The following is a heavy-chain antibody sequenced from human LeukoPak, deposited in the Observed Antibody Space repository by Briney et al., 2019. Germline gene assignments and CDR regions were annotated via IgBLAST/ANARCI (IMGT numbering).Heavy chain of an antibody. CDR2: IYSGGST. V-gene: IGHV3-53*01. J-gene: IGHJ6*02. CDR3: ARDRIAVAGTGAYYYYGMDV. D-gene: IGHD6-19*01. Sequence: GGSLRLSCAASGFTVSSNYMSWVRQAPGKGLEWVSVIYSGGSTYYADSVKGRFTISRDNSKNTLYLQMNSLRAEDTAVYYCARDRIAVAGTGAYYYYGMDVWGQGTTVTVSS. CDR1: GFTVSSNY.